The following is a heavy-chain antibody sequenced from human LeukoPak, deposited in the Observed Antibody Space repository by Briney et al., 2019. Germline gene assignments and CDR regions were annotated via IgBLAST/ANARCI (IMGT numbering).Heavy chain of an antibody. D-gene: IGHD4-17*01. CDR1: GFTFSGYG. CDR2: IWYDGSNK. V-gene: IGHV3-33*06. J-gene: IGHJ4*02. Sequence: GGSLRLSCAASGFTFSGYGMHWVRQAPGKGPEWVAVIWYDGSNKYYADSVKGRFTISRDNSKNTLYLQMNTLRADDTAVYYCAKGHTDYGTGFDLWGRGTLVTVSS. CDR3: AKGHTDYGTGFDL.